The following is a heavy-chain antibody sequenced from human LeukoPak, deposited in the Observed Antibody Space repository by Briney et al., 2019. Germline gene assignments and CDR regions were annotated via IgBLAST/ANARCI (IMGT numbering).Heavy chain of an antibody. CDR3: ARETVTVTNNWFDP. CDR2: IYYSGST. J-gene: IGHJ5*02. Sequence: PSETLSLTCTVSGGSISSGGYYWSWIRQHPGKGLEWIGYIYYSGSTYYNPSLKSRVTISVDTSKNQFSLKLSFVTAADTAVYYCARETVTVTNNWFDPWGQGTPVTVSS. D-gene: IGHD4-17*01. CDR1: GGSISSGGYY. V-gene: IGHV4-31*03.